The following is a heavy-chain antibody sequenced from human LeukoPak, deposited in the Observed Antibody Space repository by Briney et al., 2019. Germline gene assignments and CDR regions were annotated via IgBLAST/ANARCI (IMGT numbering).Heavy chain of an antibody. J-gene: IGHJ3*02. CDR1: GFTFSKFG. V-gene: IGHV3-30*18. CDR3: AKGVIAAAVVTAFDI. Sequence: GGSLRLSCAASGFTFSKFGMHWVRRAPGKGLEWVAVISYDGSNKYYGDSVKGRFTISRDNSKNTLYLQMNSLRAEDTAVYYCAKGVIAAAVVTAFDIWGQGTMVTVSS. CDR2: ISYDGSNK. D-gene: IGHD6-13*01.